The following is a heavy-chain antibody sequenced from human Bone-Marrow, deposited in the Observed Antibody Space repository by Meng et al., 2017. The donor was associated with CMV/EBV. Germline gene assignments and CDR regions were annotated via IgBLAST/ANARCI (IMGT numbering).Heavy chain of an antibody. D-gene: IGHD1-14*01. CDR1: GFTFSSYG. V-gene: IGHV3-33*01. Sequence: GESLKISCAASGFTFSSYGMHWVRQAPGKGLEWVAFIWYDGNYKHYADSVKGRFTISRDNAKNSLYLQMNSLSAEDTAVYYCARDRKTTDYFDYWGRGTLVTVSS. CDR2: IWYDGNYK. J-gene: IGHJ4*02. CDR3: ARDRKTTDYFDY.